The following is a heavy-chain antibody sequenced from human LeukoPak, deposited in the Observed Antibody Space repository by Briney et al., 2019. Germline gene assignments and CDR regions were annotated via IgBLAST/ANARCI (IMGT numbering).Heavy chain of an antibody. Sequence: SETLSLTCTVSGGSISSSSYYWGWIRQPPGKGLEWIGSIYYSGSTYYNPSLKSRVTISVDTSKNQFSLKLSSVTAADTAVYYCASPRSSSWNGHGNYYYGMDVWGQGTTVTVSS. CDR3: ASPRSSSWNGHGNYYYGMDV. CDR2: IYYSGST. D-gene: IGHD6-13*01. V-gene: IGHV4-39*01. CDR1: GGSISSSSYY. J-gene: IGHJ6*02.